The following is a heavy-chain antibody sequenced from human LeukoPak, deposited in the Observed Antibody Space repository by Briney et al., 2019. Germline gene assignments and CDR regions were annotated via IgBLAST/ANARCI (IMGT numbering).Heavy chain of an antibody. J-gene: IGHJ4*02. CDR3: ARAVHYYDSSGYGY. D-gene: IGHD3-22*01. V-gene: IGHV4-61*02. CDR1: GGSISSGSYY. CDR2: IYTSGST. Sequence: SETLSLTCTVSGGSISSGSYYWSWIRQPAGKELEWIGRIYTSGSTNYNPSLKSRVTISVDTSKNQFSLKLSSVTAADTAVYYCARAVHYYDSSGYGYWGQGTLVTVSS.